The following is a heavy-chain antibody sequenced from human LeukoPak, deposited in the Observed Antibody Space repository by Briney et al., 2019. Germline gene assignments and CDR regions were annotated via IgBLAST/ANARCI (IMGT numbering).Heavy chain of an antibody. CDR2: IYSGGST. CDR3: ARDAMVRGAGPFGPYYYYGMDV. Sequence: PGGSLRLSCAASGFTVSSNYMSWVRQAPGKGLGWVSVIYSGGSTYYADSVKGRFTISRDNSKNTLYLQMNSLRAEDTAVYYCARDAMVRGAGPFGPYYYYGMDVWGQGTTVTVSS. J-gene: IGHJ6*02. D-gene: IGHD3-10*01. V-gene: IGHV3-53*01. CDR1: GFTVSSNY.